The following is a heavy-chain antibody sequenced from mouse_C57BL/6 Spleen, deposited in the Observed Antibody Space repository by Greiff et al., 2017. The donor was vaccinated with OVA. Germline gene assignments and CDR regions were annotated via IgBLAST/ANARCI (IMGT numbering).Heavy chain of an antibody. CDR2: ISSGGSYT. D-gene: IGHD1-1*01. CDR1: GFTFSSYG. J-gene: IGHJ1*03. V-gene: IGHV5-6*01. CDR3: ARLYYGSSRYFDV. Sequence: EVKVVESGGDLVKPGGSLKLSCAASGFTFSSYGMSWVRQTPDKRLEWVATISSGGSYTYYPDSVKGRFTISRDNAKNTLYLQMSSLKSEDTAMYYCARLYYGSSRYFDVWGTGTTVTVSS.